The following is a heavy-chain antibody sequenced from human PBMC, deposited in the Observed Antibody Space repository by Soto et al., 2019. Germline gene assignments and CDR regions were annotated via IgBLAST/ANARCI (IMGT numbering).Heavy chain of an antibody. Sequence: SETLSLTCTVSVGSISSYYWSWIRQPPGRGLEWIGYIYYSGSTNYNPSLKSRVTISVDTSKNQFSLKLSSVTAVDTAVYYCTADLPTPIPQVDHWGQGTLVTVSS. CDR1: VGSISSYY. D-gene: IGHD2-21*01. J-gene: IGHJ4*02. CDR2: IYYSGST. V-gene: IGHV4-59*01. CDR3: TADLPTPIPQVDH.